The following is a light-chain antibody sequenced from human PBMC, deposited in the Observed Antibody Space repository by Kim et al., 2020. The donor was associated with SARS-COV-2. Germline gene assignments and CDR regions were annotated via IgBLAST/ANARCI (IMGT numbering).Light chain of an antibody. CDR1: QSVLYSSNNKNY. Sequence: DIVMTQSPDSLAVSLGERATINCKSSQSVLYSSNNKNYLAWYQQKPGQPPKLLIYWASTRESGVPDRFSGSGSGTDFTLTISSLQAEDVAVYYCQQYYSTPAGTFGQGTKLEI. J-gene: IGKJ2*01. V-gene: IGKV4-1*01. CDR3: QQYYSTPAGT. CDR2: WAS.